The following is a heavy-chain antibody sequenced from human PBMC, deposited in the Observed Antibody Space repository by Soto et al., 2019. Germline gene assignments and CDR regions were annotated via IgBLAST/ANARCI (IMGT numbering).Heavy chain of an antibody. J-gene: IGHJ6*02. V-gene: IGHV4-59*01. CDR1: GGSINSYY. CDR2: IYYSGSA. Sequence: PSETLSLTCTVSGGSINSYYWSWIRQPPGKGLEWIGYIYYSGSANYNPSLKSRVTISVDTSKNQFSLNLSSVTAADTAVYYCARESGADYYYAMDVWGQWTTVNVS. D-gene: IGHD3-10*01. CDR3: ARESGADYYYAMDV.